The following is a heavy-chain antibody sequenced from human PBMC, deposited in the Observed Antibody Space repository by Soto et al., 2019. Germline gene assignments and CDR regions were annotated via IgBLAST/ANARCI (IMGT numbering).Heavy chain of an antibody. V-gene: IGHV3-74*01. CDR3: ARGDRGAFDL. CDR2: IHSDGSST. Sequence: GGSLRLSCAASGFAFSYYWMHWVRQAPGQGLVWVSRIHSDGSSTTYADSVKGRFTISRDNAKNTLYLQMNSLRAEDTAVYYCARGDRGAFDLWGQGTMVTVSS. CDR1: GFAFSYYW. J-gene: IGHJ3*01. D-gene: IGHD2-21*02.